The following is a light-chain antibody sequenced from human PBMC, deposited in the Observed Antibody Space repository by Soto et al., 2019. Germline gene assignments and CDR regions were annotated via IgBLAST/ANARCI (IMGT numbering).Light chain of an antibody. CDR1: QSVSTK. Sequence: IVMTQSPATLSVSPGERATLSCRASQSVSTKLAWYQHKPGQAPRLLIYGASTRATGIPARFSGSGSGTEFTLTISSLQSEDFAVYYCQQYNNWPPMYTFGQGTKLEIK. CDR2: GAS. J-gene: IGKJ2*01. CDR3: QQYNNWPPMYT. V-gene: IGKV3-15*01.